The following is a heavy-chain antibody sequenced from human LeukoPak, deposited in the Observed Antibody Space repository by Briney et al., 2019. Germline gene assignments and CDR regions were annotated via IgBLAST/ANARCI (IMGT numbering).Heavy chain of an antibody. J-gene: IGHJ4*02. Sequence: SETLSLTCAVYGGSFSGYYWSWIRQPPGKGLEWIGKINHSGSTNYNPSLKSRVTISVDTSKNQFSLKLSSVTAADTAVYYCARGPSPSGDFSFGYWGQGTLVTVSS. V-gene: IGHV4-34*01. CDR3: ARGPSPSGDFSFGY. CDR2: INHSGST. CDR1: GGSFSGYY. D-gene: IGHD4-17*01.